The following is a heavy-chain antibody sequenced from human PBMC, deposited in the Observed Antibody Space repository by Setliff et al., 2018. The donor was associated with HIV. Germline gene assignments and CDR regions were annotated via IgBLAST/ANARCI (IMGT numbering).Heavy chain of an antibody. J-gene: IGHJ3*02. CDR3: ARGHSYYRDI. Sequence: SETLSLTCTVSGGSISSGSYYWSWIRQPAGKGLEWIGRIYTSGTTQYNPSVESRVTISVDTSKNQFSLKLSSVTAADTAVYYCARGHSYYRDIWGQGTMVTVSS. V-gene: IGHV4-61*02. CDR1: GGSISSGSYY. CDR2: IYTSGTT. D-gene: IGHD3-10*01.